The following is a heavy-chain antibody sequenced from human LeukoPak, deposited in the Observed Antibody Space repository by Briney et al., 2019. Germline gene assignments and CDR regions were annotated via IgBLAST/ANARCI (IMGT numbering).Heavy chain of an antibody. J-gene: IGHJ4*02. D-gene: IGHD6-25*01. V-gene: IGHV1-8*01. CDR2: MNPNSGNT. CDR1: GYTFTSYD. Sequence: ASVKVSCKASGYTFTSYDIYWVRPATGPGLEWMGWMNPNSGNTGYAQKLQGRVTMTRFTAISTAYMELSSLRSEDSAVHYCARDPAKAATKLQNDYWGQGTLVTVSS. CDR3: ARDPAKAATKLQNDY.